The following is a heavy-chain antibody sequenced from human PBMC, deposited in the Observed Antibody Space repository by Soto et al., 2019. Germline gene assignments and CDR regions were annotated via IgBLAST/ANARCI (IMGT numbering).Heavy chain of an antibody. Sequence: PGESLKISCAASGFTFSSYSMNWVRQAPGKGLEWVSSISSSSSYIYYADSVKGRFTISRDNSKNTLYLQMNSLRAEDTAVYYCAKDRYYYDSSGYYPGTYYYYYGMDVWGQGTTVTVSS. V-gene: IGHV3-21*01. CDR3: AKDRYYYDSSGYYPGTYYYYYGMDV. CDR1: GFTFSSYS. D-gene: IGHD3-22*01. CDR2: ISSSSSYI. J-gene: IGHJ6*02.